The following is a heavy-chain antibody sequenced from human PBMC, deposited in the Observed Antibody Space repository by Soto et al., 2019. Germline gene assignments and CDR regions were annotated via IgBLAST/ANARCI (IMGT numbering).Heavy chain of an antibody. CDR1: GGTFSSYA. V-gene: IGHV1-69*13. D-gene: IGHD3-10*01. J-gene: IGHJ5*02. CDR2: IFPIFGTA. Sequence: SVKVSCKASGGTFSSYAISWVRQAPGQGLEWMGGIFPIFGTANYAQKFQGRVTITADESTSTAYMELSSLRSEDTAVYYCARKNVYYYGSGSQNWFDPWGQGTLVTVSS. CDR3: ARKNVYYYGSGSQNWFDP.